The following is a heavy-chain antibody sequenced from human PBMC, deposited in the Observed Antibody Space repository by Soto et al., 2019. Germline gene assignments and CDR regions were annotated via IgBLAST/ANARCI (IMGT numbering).Heavy chain of an antibody. Sequence: GGSLRLSCAASGFTFSNAWMSWVRQAPGKGLEWVGRIKSKTDGGTTDYAAPVKGRFTISRDDSKNTLYLQMNSLKTEDTAVYYCTTETTYYYDSSGYYYFDYWGQGTLVTVSS. CDR1: GFTFSNAW. CDR3: TTETTYYYDSSGYYYFDY. D-gene: IGHD3-22*01. J-gene: IGHJ4*02. V-gene: IGHV3-15*01. CDR2: IKSKTDGGTT.